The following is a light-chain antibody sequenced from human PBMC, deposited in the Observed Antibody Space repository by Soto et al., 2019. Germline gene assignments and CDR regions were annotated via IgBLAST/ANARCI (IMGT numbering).Light chain of an antibody. CDR3: QHYGSSPPLT. J-gene: IGKJ4*01. CDR2: GAS. Sequence: EFVLTQSPGTLSLSPGERATLSCRASQSVSSTFLAWYQQKPGQPPRLLIYGASTRGTGIPDRFSGSGSGTDSTHTISKLAPEDFAVYYCQHYGSSPPLTFGGGTKVEIK. V-gene: IGKV3-20*01. CDR1: QSVSSTF.